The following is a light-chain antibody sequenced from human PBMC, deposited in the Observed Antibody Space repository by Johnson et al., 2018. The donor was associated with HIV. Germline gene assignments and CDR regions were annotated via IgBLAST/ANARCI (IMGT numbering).Light chain of an antibody. CDR3: GTWDNILNVYV. V-gene: IGLV1-51*01. Sequence: QSVLTQPPSVSAAPGQKVTISCSGSSSNIGNNYVSWYQQLPGTAPKLLIYDNNKRPSGIPDRFSGSKSGTSATLGIAGLQTGDEADYFCGTWDNILNVYVFGTATKVTVL. J-gene: IGLJ1*01. CDR1: SSNIGNNY. CDR2: DNN.